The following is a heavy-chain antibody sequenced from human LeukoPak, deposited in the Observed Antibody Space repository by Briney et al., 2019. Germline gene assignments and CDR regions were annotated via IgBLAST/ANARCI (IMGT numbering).Heavy chain of an antibody. CDR3: ARGGYCSGGSCYSPYYYYYMDV. Sequence: SETLSLTCAVYGGSFSGYYWSWIRQPPGKGLEWIGEINHSGSTNYNPSLKSRVTISVGTSKNQFSLKLSSVTAADTAVYYCARGGYCSGGSCYSPYYYYYMDVWGKGTTVTVSS. D-gene: IGHD2-15*01. J-gene: IGHJ6*03. V-gene: IGHV4-34*01. CDR2: INHSGST. CDR1: GGSFSGYY.